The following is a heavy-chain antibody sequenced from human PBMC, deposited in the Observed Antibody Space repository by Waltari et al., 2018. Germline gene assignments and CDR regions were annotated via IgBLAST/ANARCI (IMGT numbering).Heavy chain of an antibody. CDR3: ARAGGWNYVRRWFDP. J-gene: IGHJ5*02. Sequence: QVQLQQWGAGLLKPSETLSLPCAVYGGSFSGYYWSWIRQPPGKGLEWIGEINHSGSTNYNPSLKSRVTISVDTSKNQFSLKLSSVTAADTAVYYCARAGGWNYVRRWFDPWGQGTLVTVSS. CDR2: INHSGST. CDR1: GGSFSGYY. V-gene: IGHV4-34*01. D-gene: IGHD1-7*01.